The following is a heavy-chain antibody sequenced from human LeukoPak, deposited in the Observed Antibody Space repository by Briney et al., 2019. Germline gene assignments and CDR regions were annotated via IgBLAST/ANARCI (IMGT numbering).Heavy chain of an antibody. J-gene: IGHJ4*02. D-gene: IGHD2-2*01. V-gene: IGHV3-23*01. CDR3: AKDRVVCSTTSCYPGFDY. CDR2: IGGSGGST. Sequence: PGGSLRLSCAASGFTFSSYAMSWVRQVPGKGLEWVSTIGGSGGSTDYADSVKGRFTISRDNSKNTLYLQMNSLRAEDTAVYYCAKDRVVCSTTSCYPGFDYWGQGTLVTVSS. CDR1: GFTFSSYA.